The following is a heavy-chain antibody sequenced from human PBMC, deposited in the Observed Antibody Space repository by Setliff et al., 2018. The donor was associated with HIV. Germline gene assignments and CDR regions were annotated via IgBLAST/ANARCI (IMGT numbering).Heavy chain of an antibody. CDR2: IMPMLGTA. J-gene: IGHJ6*03. CDR3: ARGGRFSAPGRDIWYYYYYMDV. V-gene: IGHV1-69*08. Sequence: SVKVSCKSSGGTFSNYFISWIRQAPGQGLEWMGKIMPMLGTANYAQKFQGRVTMTTDTSTSTVYMELSGLRSEDTAVYYCARGGRFSAPGRDIWYYYYYMDVWGKGTTVTV. CDR1: GGTFSNYF. D-gene: IGHD3-9*01.